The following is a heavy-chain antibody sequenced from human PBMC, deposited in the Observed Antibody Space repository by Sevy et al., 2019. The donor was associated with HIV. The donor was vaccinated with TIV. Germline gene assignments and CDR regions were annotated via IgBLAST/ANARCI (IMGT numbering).Heavy chain of an antibody. D-gene: IGHD3-22*01. V-gene: IGHV3-33*01. CDR1: GFTFSSYG. Sequence: GGSLRLSCAASGFTFSSYGMHWVRQAPGKGLEWVAVIWYDGSNKYYADSVKGRFTISRDNSKNTLYLQMNSLRAEDTAVYYCARESSEATNRRGFYYYGMEVWGQGTTVTVSS. CDR3: ARESSEATNRRGFYYYGMEV. J-gene: IGHJ6*02. CDR2: IWYDGSNK.